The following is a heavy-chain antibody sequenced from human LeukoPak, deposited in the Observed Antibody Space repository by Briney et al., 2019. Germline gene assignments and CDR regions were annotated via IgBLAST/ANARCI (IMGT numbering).Heavy chain of an antibody. CDR3: ARAPRGYGGNSGL. D-gene: IGHD4-23*01. V-gene: IGHV4-38-2*01. Sequence: SETLSLTCAVSGYSISSGYYWGWIRQPPGKGLEWIGSIYHSGSTYYNPSLKSRVTISVDTSKNQFSLKLSSVTAADTAVYYCARAPRGYGGNSGLWGQGTLVTVSS. J-gene: IGHJ4*02. CDR1: GYSISSGYY. CDR2: IYHSGST.